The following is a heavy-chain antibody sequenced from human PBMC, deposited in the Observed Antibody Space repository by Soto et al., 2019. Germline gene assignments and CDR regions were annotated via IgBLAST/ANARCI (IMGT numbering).Heavy chain of an antibody. V-gene: IGHV3-7*01. D-gene: IGHD5-12*01. CDR3: ARERGIGSDCWECVDY. CDR1: GFTFSRYW. CDR2: IKEDGSEK. J-gene: IGHJ4*02. Sequence: GGSLRLSCEDSGFTFSRYWMTWVRQAPGKGLEWVANIKEDGSEKNYVDSVEGRFTISRDSAKNTLYLQMNSVRAEDTAVYYCARERGIGSDCWECVDYWGRGTLVTVSS.